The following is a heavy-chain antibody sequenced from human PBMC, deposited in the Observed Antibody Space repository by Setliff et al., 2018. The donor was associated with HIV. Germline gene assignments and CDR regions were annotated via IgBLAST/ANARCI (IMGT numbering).Heavy chain of an antibody. CDR3: ARDGCDSNRCHVYNWFDP. V-gene: IGHV1-3*01. CDR2: INADNGNT. Sequence: ASVKVSCKASGYTFTNYVMYWARQAPGQRLEWMGWINADNGNTKYSQKFQGRVTITRDTSATTAFMELSSLTSEDTAVCYCARDGCDSNRCHVYNWFDPWGQGTLGTVSS. CDR1: GYTFTNYV. D-gene: IGHD3-22*01. J-gene: IGHJ5*02.